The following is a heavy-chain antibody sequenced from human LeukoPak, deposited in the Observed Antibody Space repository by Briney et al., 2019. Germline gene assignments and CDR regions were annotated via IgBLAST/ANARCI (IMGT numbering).Heavy chain of an antibody. CDR3: ARDLGPGRYCSSTSCQIGY. Sequence: GGSLRLSCAASGFTFSSYSMNWVRQAPGKGLEWVSYISSSSSTIYYADSVKGRFTISRDNAKNSLYLQMNSLRAEDTAVYYCARDLGPGRYCSSTSCQIGYWGQGTPVTVSS. V-gene: IGHV3-48*01. CDR2: ISSSSSTI. J-gene: IGHJ4*02. CDR1: GFTFSSYS. D-gene: IGHD2-2*01.